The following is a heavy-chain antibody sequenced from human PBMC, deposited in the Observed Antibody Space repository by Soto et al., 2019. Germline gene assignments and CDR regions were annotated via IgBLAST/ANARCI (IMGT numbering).Heavy chain of an antibody. Sequence: ASVKVSCKASGYTFTSYDINWVRQATGQGLEWMGWMNPNSGNTGYAQKFQGRVTMTRNTSISTAYLELSSLRSEDTAVYYCARVVRYRYSYGYMFYYYMDVWGKGTTVTVSS. CDR3: ARVVRYRYSYGYMFYYYMDV. J-gene: IGHJ6*03. CDR2: MNPNSGNT. V-gene: IGHV1-8*01. D-gene: IGHD5-18*01. CDR1: GYTFTSYD.